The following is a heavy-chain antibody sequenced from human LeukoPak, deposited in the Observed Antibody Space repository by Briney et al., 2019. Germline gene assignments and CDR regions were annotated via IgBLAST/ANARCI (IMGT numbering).Heavy chain of an antibody. CDR1: GGSISSYY. D-gene: IGHD3-22*01. Sequence: SETLSLTCTVSGGSISSYYWSWIRQPPGKGLEWIGYIYYSGSTNYNPSLKSRVTISVDTSKNQFSLKLSSVTAADTAVYYCVISQWLRVGSIDYWGQGTLVTVSS. J-gene: IGHJ4*02. CDR3: VISQWLRVGSIDY. V-gene: IGHV4-59*01. CDR2: IYYSGST.